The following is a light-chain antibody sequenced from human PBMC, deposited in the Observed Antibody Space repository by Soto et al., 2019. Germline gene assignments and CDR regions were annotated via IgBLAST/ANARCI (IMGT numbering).Light chain of an antibody. Sequence: SSELTQPPSVSVSPGQTARITCSGDALPKQYAYWYQQKPGQAPLLMIYKDSERPSGIPERFSGSSSGTTVTLTISGVQAEDEADYYCQSADSSGTYLVVFGGGTKVTVL. J-gene: IGLJ2*01. V-gene: IGLV3-25*03. CDR2: KDS. CDR1: ALPKQY. CDR3: QSADSSGTYLVV.